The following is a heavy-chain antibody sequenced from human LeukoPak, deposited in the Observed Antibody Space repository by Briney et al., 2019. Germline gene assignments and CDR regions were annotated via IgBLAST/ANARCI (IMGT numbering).Heavy chain of an antibody. CDR3: ARALIGWFGELTKDGSGAFDI. Sequence: GGSLRLSCAASGFTFSTYEMNWVRQAPGKGLEWVSYISSSGSTIYYADSVKGRFTISRDNAKNALYLQMNSLRAEDTAVYYCARALIGWFGELTKDGSGAFDIWGQGTMVTASS. D-gene: IGHD3-10*01. CDR2: ISSSGSTI. CDR1: GFTFSTYE. V-gene: IGHV3-48*03. J-gene: IGHJ3*02.